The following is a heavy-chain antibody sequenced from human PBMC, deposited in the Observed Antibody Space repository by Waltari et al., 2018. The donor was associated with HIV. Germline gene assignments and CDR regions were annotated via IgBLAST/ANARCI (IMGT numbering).Heavy chain of an antibody. CDR3: ARDPHPYDSSGYYLAY. CDR1: GFTFSSYA. D-gene: IGHD3-22*01. J-gene: IGHJ4*02. V-gene: IGHV3-30*01. CDR2: MSYDGSNK. Sequence: QVQLVESGGGVVQPGRSLRLSCAASGFTFSSYAMHWVRQAPGKGLEWVAVMSYDGSNKYYADSVKGRLTISRDNSKNTLYLQMDSLRAEDTAVFYCARDPHPYDSSGYYLAYWGQGTLVTVSS.